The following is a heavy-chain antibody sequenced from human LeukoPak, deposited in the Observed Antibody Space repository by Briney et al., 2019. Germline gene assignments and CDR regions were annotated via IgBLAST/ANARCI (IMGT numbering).Heavy chain of an antibody. CDR1: GFTFSSYE. CDR3: ASDYGDYGPDFIDY. Sequence: PGGSLRLSCAASGFTFSSYEMNWVRQAPGKGLEWVSYISSSGSTIYYADSVKGRFTISRDNAKNSLYLQMNSLRAEDMAVYYCASDYGDYGPDFIDYWGQGTLVTVSS. V-gene: IGHV3-48*03. CDR2: ISSSGSTI. J-gene: IGHJ4*02. D-gene: IGHD4-17*01.